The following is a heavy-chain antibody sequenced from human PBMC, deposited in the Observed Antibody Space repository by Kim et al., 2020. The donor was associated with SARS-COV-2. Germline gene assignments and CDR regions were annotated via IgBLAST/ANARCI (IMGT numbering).Heavy chain of an antibody. CDR1: GYTFTSYY. CDR3: ARGGRTYCGGDCPNYFDY. D-gene: IGHD2-21*02. Sequence: ASVKVSCKASGYTFTSYYMHWVRQAPGQGLEWMGIINPSGGSTSYAQKFQGRVTMTRDTSTSTVYMELSSLRSEDTAVYYCARGGRTYCGGDCPNYFDYWGQGTLVTVSS. CDR2: INPSGGST. J-gene: IGHJ4*02. V-gene: IGHV1-46*01.